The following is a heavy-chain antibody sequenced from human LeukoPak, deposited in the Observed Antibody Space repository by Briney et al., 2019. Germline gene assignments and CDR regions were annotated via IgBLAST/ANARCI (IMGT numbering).Heavy chain of an antibody. J-gene: IGHJ4*02. CDR1: GGSISSSNW. V-gene: IGHV4-4*02. D-gene: IGHD6-13*01. CDR3: ARGYRRAAAGTATFFDY. CDR2: IYHSGST. Sequence: SGTLSFTCAVSGGSISSSNWWSWVRQPPGKGLEWIGEIYHSGSTNYNPSLRSRVTISVDKSKNQFSLKLSSVTAADTAVYYCARGYRRAAAGTATFFDYWGQGTLVTVSS.